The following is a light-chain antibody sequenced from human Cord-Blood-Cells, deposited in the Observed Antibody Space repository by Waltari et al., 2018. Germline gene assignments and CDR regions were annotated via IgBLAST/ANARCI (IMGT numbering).Light chain of an antibody. CDR1: SSDVGSYNL. Sequence: QSALTQPASVSGSPGQSITISCTGTSSDVGSYNLVSWYQQHPCKAPKLMINEGSKRPSGVSNRFSGSKSCNTASLTIPGLQAQDGAYYYCCSYAGSSTLVFGGGTKLTVL. CDR2: EGS. CDR3: CSYAGSSTLV. V-gene: IGLV2-23*01. J-gene: IGLJ2*01.